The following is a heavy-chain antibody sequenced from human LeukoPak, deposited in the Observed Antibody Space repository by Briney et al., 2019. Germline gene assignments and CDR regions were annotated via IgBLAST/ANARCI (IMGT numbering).Heavy chain of an antibody. CDR3: ARDHSYSGSYDYMGV. D-gene: IGHD1-26*01. Sequence: GGSLRLSCAASGFTVCIMHMSRVGPAPGVGWEWVSIIYADGRKYYADSVKGRFTISRDNTKNTLPLQMHSLRAEDTAVYYCARDHSYSGSYDYMGVWGKGTTV. V-gene: IGHV3-53*01. CDR2: IYADGRK. J-gene: IGHJ6*03. CDR1: GFTVCIMH.